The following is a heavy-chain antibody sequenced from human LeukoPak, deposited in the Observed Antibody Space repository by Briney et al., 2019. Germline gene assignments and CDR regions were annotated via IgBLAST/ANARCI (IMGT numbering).Heavy chain of an antibody. D-gene: IGHD3-10*01. V-gene: IGHV1-2*02. CDR2: INPNSGGT. J-gene: IGHJ4*02. CDR1: GYTFTGYD. CDR3: ARGTDTYYEY. Sequence: GASVKVSCKASGYTFTGYDMHWGRQAPGQGLEWMGWINPNSGGTNYAQKFQGRVTMTRDTSISTGYMELSRLRSDDTAVYYCARGTDTYYEYWGQGTLVTVSS.